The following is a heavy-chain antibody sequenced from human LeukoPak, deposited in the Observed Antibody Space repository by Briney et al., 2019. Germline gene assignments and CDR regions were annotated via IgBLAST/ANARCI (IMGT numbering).Heavy chain of an antibody. D-gene: IGHD1-26*01. CDR2: IYYSGST. V-gene: IGHV4-39*07. Sequence: PSETLSLTCTVSGGSISSSSYYWGWIRQPPGKGLEWIGSIYYSGSTYYNPSLKSRVTISVDTSKNQFSLKLSSVTAADTAVYYCARLFRVGSTPTTYYYYYYMDVWGKGTTVTVSS. CDR3: ARLFRVGSTPTTYYYYYYMDV. J-gene: IGHJ6*03. CDR1: GGSISSSSYY.